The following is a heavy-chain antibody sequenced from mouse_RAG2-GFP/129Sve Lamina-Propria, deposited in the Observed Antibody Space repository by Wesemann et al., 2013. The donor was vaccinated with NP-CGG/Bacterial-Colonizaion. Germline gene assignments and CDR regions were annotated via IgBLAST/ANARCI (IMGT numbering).Heavy chain of an antibody. Sequence: RAPGKGLEWIGEINPDSSTINYAPSLKDKFIISRDNAKNTLYLQMSKVRSEDTALYYCASLGYYGYFDVWGPGTTVTVSS. D-gene: IGHD2-2*01. J-gene: IGHJ1*01. V-gene: IGHV4-1*01. CDR2: INPDSSTI. CDR3: ASLGYYGYFDV.